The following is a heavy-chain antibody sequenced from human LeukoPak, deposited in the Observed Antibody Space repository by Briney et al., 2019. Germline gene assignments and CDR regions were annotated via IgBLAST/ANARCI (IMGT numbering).Heavy chain of an antibody. CDR2: IISIFGTA. CDR3: ARTSYDYVWGSYRLFDY. J-gene: IGHJ4*02. D-gene: IGHD3-16*02. CDR1: GGTFSSYA. V-gene: IGHV1-69*01. Sequence: SVKVSCKASGGTFSSYAISWVRQAPGQGLEWMGGIISIFGTANYAQKFQGRVTITADESTSTAYMELSSLRSEDTAVYYCARTSYDYVWGSYRLFDYWGQGTLVTVSS.